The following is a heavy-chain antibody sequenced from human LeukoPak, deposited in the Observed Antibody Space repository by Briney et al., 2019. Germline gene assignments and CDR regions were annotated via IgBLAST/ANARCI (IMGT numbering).Heavy chain of an antibody. V-gene: IGHV3-21*01. Sequence: GGSLRLSCAASGFTFSSYSMNWVRQAPGKGLEWVSSIGSSSSYIYYADSVKGRFTISRDNAKNSLYLQMNSLRAEDTAVYYCARDPKTYWYFDLWGRGTLVTVSS. J-gene: IGHJ2*01. CDR1: GFTFSSYS. CDR2: IGSSSSYI. CDR3: ARDPKTYWYFDL.